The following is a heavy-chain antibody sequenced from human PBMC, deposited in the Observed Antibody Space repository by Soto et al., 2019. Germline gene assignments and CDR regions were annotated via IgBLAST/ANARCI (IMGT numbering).Heavy chain of an antibody. Sequence: GGSLRLSCAASGFTFSSYGMHWVRQAPGKGLEWVAVISYDGSNKYYADSVKGRFTISRDNSKNTLYLQMNSLRAEDTAVYYCAKAGVKLNLYGMDVWGQGTTVTVSS. CDR1: GFTFSSYG. D-gene: IGHD2-8*01. J-gene: IGHJ6*02. V-gene: IGHV3-30*18. CDR2: ISYDGSNK. CDR3: AKAGVKLNLYGMDV.